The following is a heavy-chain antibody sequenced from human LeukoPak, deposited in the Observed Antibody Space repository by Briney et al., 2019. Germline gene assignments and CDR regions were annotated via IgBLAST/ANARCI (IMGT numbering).Heavy chain of an antibody. CDR2: ISYDGSNK. Sequence: PGGSLRLSCAASGFTFSSYAMHWVRQAPGKGLEWVAVISYDGSNKYYADSVKGRFTISRDNSKNTLFLQMNSLRAEDTAIYYCASRGCSGGSCYSGDFWGQGTPVTVSS. V-gene: IGHV3-30-3*01. J-gene: IGHJ4*02. CDR3: ASRGCSGGSCYSGDF. CDR1: GFTFSSYA. D-gene: IGHD2-15*01.